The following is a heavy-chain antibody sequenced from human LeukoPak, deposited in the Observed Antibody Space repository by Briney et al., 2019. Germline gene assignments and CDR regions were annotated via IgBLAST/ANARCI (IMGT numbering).Heavy chain of an antibody. CDR2: ISSSGSNT. CDR3: AKANSSGWLYYFDY. Sequence: GGSLRLSCAASEFTYGMNWVRQAPGKGLECVSAISSSGSNTYYADSVKGRFTISRDNSKNTLYQQMNSLRAEDTAVYYCAKANSSGWLYYFDYWGQGTLVTVSS. V-gene: IGHV3-23*01. CDR1: EFTYG. J-gene: IGHJ4*02. D-gene: IGHD6-19*01.